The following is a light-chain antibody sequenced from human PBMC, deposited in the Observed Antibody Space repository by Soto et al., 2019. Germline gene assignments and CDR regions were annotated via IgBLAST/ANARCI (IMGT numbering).Light chain of an antibody. J-gene: IGLJ2*01. CDR1: SSDVGTYNR. CDR2: EVT. CDR3: GSFTSTTTL. V-gene: IGLV2-18*02. Sequence: QSALTQPPSVSGSPGQSVTISCTGTSSDVGTYNRVSLYQQPPGAAPKLIIYEVTNRPSGVPDRFSGSKSGNTASLTISGLQVEDEADYFCGSFTSTTTLFGGGTKLTVL.